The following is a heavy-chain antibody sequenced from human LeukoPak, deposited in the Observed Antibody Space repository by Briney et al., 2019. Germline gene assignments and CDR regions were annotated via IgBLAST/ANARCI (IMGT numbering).Heavy chain of an antibody. CDR1: GFTFSVYG. D-gene: IGHD5-18*01. V-gene: IGHV3-33*06. CDR2: IWHDGSTK. Sequence: GGSLRLSCAASGFTFSVYGMHWVRQAPGKGLEWVALIWHDGSTKYYADSVKDRFTISRDNPKNILYLQMNSLRAEDTAVYYCAKPYSYGYDNWGQGNLVTVSS. CDR3: AKPYSYGYDN. J-gene: IGHJ4*02.